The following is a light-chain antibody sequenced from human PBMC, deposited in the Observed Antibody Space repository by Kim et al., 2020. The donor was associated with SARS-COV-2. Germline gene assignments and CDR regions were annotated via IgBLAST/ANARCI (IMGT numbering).Light chain of an antibody. CDR2: HAS. Sequence: DFHMTHSPPTLSASVGDRFTITCRASQSISGWLAWYQQKPGTAPKLLIYHASSLQSGVPSRFSGSASGTEFTLTISSLQPDDLATYYCNHRGTFGLGTKVDIK. CDR1: QSISGW. CDR3: NHRGT. V-gene: IGKV1-5*01. J-gene: IGKJ3*01.